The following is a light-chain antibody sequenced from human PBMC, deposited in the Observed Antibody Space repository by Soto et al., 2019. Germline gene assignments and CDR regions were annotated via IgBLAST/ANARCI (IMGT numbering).Light chain of an antibody. CDR2: ANN. Sequence: QSVLTQPPSASGTPGQRVTISCSGSSSNIGSETVNWYQQVPGTAPKLLIYANNQRPSGVPDRFSVSKSGTSASLAIGGLQSEDEADYCCAAWDDSLKGWVFGGGTKLTVL. V-gene: IGLV1-44*01. CDR1: SSNIGSET. J-gene: IGLJ3*02. CDR3: AAWDDSLKGWV.